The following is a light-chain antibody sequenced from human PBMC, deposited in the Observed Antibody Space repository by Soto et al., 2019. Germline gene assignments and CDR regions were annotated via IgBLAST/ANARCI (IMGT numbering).Light chain of an antibody. Sequence: QSALTQPASVSGSPGQSITISCTGTSSDVGGYNYVSWYQQHPGKAPKLMIYDVSNRPSGVSNRFSGSKSGNTASLTISGLQXEDXADYYCSSYTTSSPHVVFGGGTKLTV. CDR1: SSDVGGYNY. CDR3: SSYTTSSPHVV. J-gene: IGLJ2*01. V-gene: IGLV2-14*01. CDR2: DVS.